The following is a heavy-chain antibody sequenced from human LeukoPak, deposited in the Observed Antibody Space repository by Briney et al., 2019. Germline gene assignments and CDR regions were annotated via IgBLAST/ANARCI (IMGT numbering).Heavy chain of an antibody. CDR2: IYSGGST. J-gene: IGHJ6*02. V-gene: IGHV3-53*04. D-gene: IGHD5-18*01. CDR1: GFTVSSNY. Sequence: GGSLRLSCAASGFTVSSNYMSWVRQAPGKGLEWVSVIYSGGSTYYADSVKGRFTISRHNSKNTLYLQMNSLRAEDTAVYYCAGESVQYSYGYYYYYGMDVWGQGTTVTVSS. CDR3: AGESVQYSYGYYYYYGMDV.